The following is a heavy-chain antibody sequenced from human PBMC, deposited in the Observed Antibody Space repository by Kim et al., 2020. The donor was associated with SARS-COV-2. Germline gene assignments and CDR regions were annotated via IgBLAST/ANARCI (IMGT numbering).Heavy chain of an antibody. CDR3: ARQLANGKGSGP. J-gene: IGHJ5*02. Sequence: SETLSLTCSVSGDSITSGNYYWNWIRQTPGKGPEWIGSTYYTGATYYRPSLKSRLTISVDTSKNQFSLRLTSVTAADTAVYYCARQLANGKGSGPWGLGTLVTVSS. D-gene: IGHD3-10*01. CDR1: GDSITSGNYY. CDR2: TYYTGAT. V-gene: IGHV4-39*01.